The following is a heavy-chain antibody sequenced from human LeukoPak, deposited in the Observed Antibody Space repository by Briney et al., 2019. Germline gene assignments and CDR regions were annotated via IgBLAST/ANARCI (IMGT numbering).Heavy chain of an antibody. Sequence: SETLSLTCAVYGGSFSGYYWSWIRQPPGKGLEWIGEINHSGSTNYNPSLKSRVTISVDTSKNQFSLKLSSVTAADTAVYYCARRKGLGWFDPLDQGTLVTVSS. CDR2: INHSGST. V-gene: IGHV4-34*01. CDR3: ARRKGLGWFDP. CDR1: GGSFSGYY. J-gene: IGHJ5*02. D-gene: IGHD3/OR15-3a*01.